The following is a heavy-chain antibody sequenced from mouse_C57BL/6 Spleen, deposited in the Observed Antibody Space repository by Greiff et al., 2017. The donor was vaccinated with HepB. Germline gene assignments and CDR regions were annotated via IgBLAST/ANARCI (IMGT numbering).Heavy chain of an antibody. CDR2: INPNNGGT. CDR1: GYTFTDYY. V-gene: IGHV1-26*01. Sequence: EVQLQQSGPELVKPGASVKISCKASGYTFTDYYMNWVKQSHGKSLEWIGDINPNNGGTSYNQKFKGKATLTVDKSSSTAYMELRSLTSEDSAVYYCARFTTVVNAMDYWGQGTSVTVSS. J-gene: IGHJ4*01. D-gene: IGHD1-1*01. CDR3: ARFTTVVNAMDY.